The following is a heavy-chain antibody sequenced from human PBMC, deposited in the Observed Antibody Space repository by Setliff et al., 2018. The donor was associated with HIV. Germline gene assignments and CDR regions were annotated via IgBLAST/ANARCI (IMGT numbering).Heavy chain of an antibody. CDR1: GGSFSGHY. CDR2: INHIGGN. Sequence: SETLSLTCAVYGGSFSGHYWSWIRQPPGKGLEWIGEINHIGGNMNYNPSLKSRVTISVDKSKNQFSLKLSSVTAADTAVYYCARHDGTYCGGDCYLLGYFDLWGRGTLVTVSS. J-gene: IGHJ2*01. D-gene: IGHD2-21*02. CDR3: ARHDGTYCGGDCYLLGYFDL. V-gene: IGHV4-34*01.